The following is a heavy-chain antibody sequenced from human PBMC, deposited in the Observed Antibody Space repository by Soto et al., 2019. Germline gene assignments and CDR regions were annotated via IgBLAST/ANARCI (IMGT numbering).Heavy chain of an antibody. CDR1: GFTFSGSA. D-gene: IGHD2-21*01. V-gene: IGHV3-73*01. CDR2: IRSKANSYAT. J-gene: IGHJ6*02. Sequence: PGGSLRLSCAASGFTFSGSAMHWVRQASGKGLEWVGRIRSKANSYATAYAASVKGRFTISRDDSKNTAYLQMNSLKTEDTAVYYCTSGEVFGLSVDYYYYYGMDVWGPGTTVTVSS. CDR3: TSGEVFGLSVDYYYYYGMDV.